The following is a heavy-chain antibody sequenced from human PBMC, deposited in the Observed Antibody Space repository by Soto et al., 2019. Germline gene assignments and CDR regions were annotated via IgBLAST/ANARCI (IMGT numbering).Heavy chain of an antibody. Sequence: GVSVKVSCKASGYTFTSYDINWVRQAPGQGLEWMGIINPSGGSTSYAQKFQGRVTMTRDTSTSTVYMELSSLRSEDTAVYYCARIETETNAFDIWGQGTMVTVS. J-gene: IGHJ3*02. CDR2: INPSGGST. D-gene: IGHD4-4*01. CDR3: ARIETETNAFDI. CDR1: GYTFTSYD. V-gene: IGHV1-46*03.